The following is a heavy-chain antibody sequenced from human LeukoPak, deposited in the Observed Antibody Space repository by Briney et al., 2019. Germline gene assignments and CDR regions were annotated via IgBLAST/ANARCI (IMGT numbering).Heavy chain of an antibody. CDR3: ASCDQGFIDY. J-gene: IGHJ4*02. CDR2: ISADETKK. CDR1: GFTFSSYA. Sequence: PGRSLRLSCAASGFTFSSYAMHWVRRTPGRGLEWLAVISADETKKYYADSVKGRFTISRDNSKNTLYLQMNSLRAEDTAVYYCASCDQGFIDYWGQGTLVTVSS. V-gene: IGHV3-30*14. D-gene: IGHD2-21*01.